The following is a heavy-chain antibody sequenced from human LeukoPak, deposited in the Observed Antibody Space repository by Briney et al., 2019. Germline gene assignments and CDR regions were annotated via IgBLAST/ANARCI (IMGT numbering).Heavy chain of an antibody. CDR3: ASSVGRENWFDP. V-gene: IGHV4-39*01. J-gene: IGHJ5*02. CDR1: GGSISCSSYY. Sequence: SETLSLTCTVSGGSISCSSYYWGWIRQPPGKGLEWIGSIYYSGSTYYNPSLKSRVTISVDTSKNQFSLKLSSVTAADTAVYYCASSVGRENWFDPWGQGTLVTVSS. CDR2: IYYSGST. D-gene: IGHD2-15*01.